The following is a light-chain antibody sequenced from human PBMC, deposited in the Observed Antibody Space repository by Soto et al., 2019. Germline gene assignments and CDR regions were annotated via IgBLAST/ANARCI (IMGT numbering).Light chain of an antibody. CDR2: EVN. CDR3: SSYAGSSNV. V-gene: IGLV2-8*01. J-gene: IGLJ1*01. Sequence: QSVLTQPPSASGSPGQSVAISCTGTSSDVGGYNYVSWYQQHPGKAPKLMIYEVNKRPSGVPDRFSGSKSGNTASLTVSGLQAEDEADYYCSSYAGSSNVLGNGTKVTV. CDR1: SSDVGGYNY.